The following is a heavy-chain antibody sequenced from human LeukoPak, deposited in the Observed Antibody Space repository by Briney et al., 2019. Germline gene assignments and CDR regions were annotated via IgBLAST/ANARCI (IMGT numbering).Heavy chain of an antibody. CDR2: IYTSGST. D-gene: IGHD4-11*01. V-gene: IGHV4-4*09. Sequence: KPSETLSLTCTVSGGSISGYYWSWIRQPPGKGLEWIGYIYTSGSTNYNPSLKSRVTISVDTSKNQFSLKLSSVTAADTAVYYCARQSTDYYYYMDVWGKGTTVTVSS. J-gene: IGHJ6*03. CDR3: ARQSTDYYYYMDV. CDR1: GGSISGYY.